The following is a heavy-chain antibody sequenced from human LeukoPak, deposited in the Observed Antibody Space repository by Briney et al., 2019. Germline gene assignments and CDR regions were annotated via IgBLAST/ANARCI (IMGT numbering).Heavy chain of an antibody. CDR1: GGSFSGYY. Sequence: XXTLSLTCAVYGGSFSGYYWSWIRQPXGKGLEWIGEINHSGSTNYNPSLKSRVTISVDTSKNQFSLKLSSVTAADTAVYYCARGSPRGYGSGSYVRSWFDPWGQGTLVTVSS. J-gene: IGHJ5*02. D-gene: IGHD3-10*01. V-gene: IGHV4-34*01. CDR3: ARGSPRGYGSGSYVRSWFDP. CDR2: INHSGST.